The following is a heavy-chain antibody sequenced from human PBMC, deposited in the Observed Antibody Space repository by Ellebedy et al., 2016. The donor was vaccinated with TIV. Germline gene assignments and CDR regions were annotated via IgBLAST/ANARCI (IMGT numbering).Heavy chain of an antibody. CDR3: ARGTWGAFDI. CDR2: IYYSGST. CDR1: GGSISSGGYY. V-gene: IGHV4-31*03. D-gene: IGHD7-27*01. Sequence: LRLSXTVSGGSISSGGYYWSWIRQHPGKGLEWIGYIYYSGSTYYNPPLKSRVTISVDTSKNQFSLKLSSVTAADTAVYYCARGTWGAFDIWGQGTMVTVSS. J-gene: IGHJ3*02.